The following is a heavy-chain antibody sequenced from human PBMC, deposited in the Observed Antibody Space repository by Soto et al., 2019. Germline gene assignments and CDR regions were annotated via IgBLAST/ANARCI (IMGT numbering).Heavy chain of an antibody. CDR2: IIPIFGTA. J-gene: IGHJ4*02. D-gene: IGHD5-12*01. V-gene: IGHV1-69*01. CDR1: GGTFSSYA. Sequence: QVQLVQSGAEVKKPGSSVKVSCKASGGTFSSYAISWVRQAPGQGLEWVGGIIPIFGTANYAQKFQGRVTITADEYTSTAYLERSGLRYEETAVHDCPWARGYEFHFDYWGQGTLVTVST. CDR3: PWARGYEFHFDY.